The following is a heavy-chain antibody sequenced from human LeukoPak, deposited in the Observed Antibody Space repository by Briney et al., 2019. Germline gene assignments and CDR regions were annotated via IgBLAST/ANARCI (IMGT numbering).Heavy chain of an antibody. V-gene: IGHV4-59*08. CDR1: GGSISSYY. Sequence: SETLSLTCTVSGGSISSYYWSWIRQTPAKGLEWIGYIYYSGSTNYNPSLKSRITISVHTSTNQFSLKLSSMTAADTAVYYCARVTLRGNAAFDIWGQGTMVTVSS. J-gene: IGHJ3*02. D-gene: IGHD4-23*01. CDR2: IYYSGST. CDR3: ARVTLRGNAAFDI.